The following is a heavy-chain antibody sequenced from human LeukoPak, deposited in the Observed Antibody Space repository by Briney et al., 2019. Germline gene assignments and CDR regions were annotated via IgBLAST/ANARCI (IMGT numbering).Heavy chain of an antibody. J-gene: IGHJ4*02. Sequence: GRSLRLSCAASGFTFSSYGMHWVRQAPGKGLEWVAVISYDGSNKYYADSVKGRFTISRDNSKNTLYLQMNCLRAEDTAVYYCAKDGDYWGQGTLVTVSS. CDR3: AKDGDY. CDR2: ISYDGSNK. V-gene: IGHV3-30*18. CDR1: GFTFSSYG.